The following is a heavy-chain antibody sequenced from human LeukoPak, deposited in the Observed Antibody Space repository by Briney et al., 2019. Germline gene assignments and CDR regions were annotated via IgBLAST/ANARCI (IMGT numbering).Heavy chain of an antibody. V-gene: IGHV3-9*01. CDR1: GFTFDNYA. CDR3: ATERSWSFDY. CDR2: ISWNSGNI. Sequence: GGSLRLSCAASGFTFDNYAMHWVRQAPGKGLEWVSGISWNSGNIGYADFVKGRFIISRDNAKNSLYLQMSSLRAEDAAVYYCATERSWSFDYWGQGTLVTVSS. D-gene: IGHD6-13*01. J-gene: IGHJ4*02.